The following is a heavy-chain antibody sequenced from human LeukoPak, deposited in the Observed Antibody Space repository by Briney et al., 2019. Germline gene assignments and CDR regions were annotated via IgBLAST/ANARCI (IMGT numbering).Heavy chain of an antibody. D-gene: IGHD1-14*01. CDR3: ARDLFPSSSRTSNWFDP. Sequence: GGSLRLSCAASGFTFSRYWMTWVRQAPGKGLEWVANINQDGGEKYYVDSVKGRFTISRDNAKNSLYLQMNSLRAEDTAVYYCARDLFPSSSRTSNWFDPWGQGTLVTVSS. CDR2: INQDGGEK. J-gene: IGHJ5*02. V-gene: IGHV3-7*03. CDR1: GFTFSRYW.